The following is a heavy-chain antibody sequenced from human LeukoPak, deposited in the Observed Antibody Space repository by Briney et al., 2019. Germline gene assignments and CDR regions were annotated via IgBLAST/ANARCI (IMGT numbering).Heavy chain of an antibody. Sequence: GGSLRLSCAASGFTFSSYAMHWVRQAPGKGLEWVAFIRYDGSNKYYADSVKGRFTISRDNSKNTLYLQMNSLRAEDTAVYYCARDHTSDDYSGYLDYWGQGTLVTVSS. J-gene: IGHJ4*02. V-gene: IGHV3-30*02. CDR3: ARDHTSDDYSGYLDY. D-gene: IGHD1-26*01. CDR2: IRYDGSNK. CDR1: GFTFSSYA.